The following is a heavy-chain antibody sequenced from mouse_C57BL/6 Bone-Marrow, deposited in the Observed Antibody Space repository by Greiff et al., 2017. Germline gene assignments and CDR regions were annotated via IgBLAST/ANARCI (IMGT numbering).Heavy chain of an antibody. CDR2: IHPSSGST. V-gene: IGHV1-64*01. CDR1: GYTFTSYW. CDR3: ARRAYPVAY. D-gene: IGHD3-3*01. J-gene: IGHJ3*01. Sequence: VQLKQPGAELVKPGASVKLSCKASGYTFTSYWMHWVKQRPGQGLEWIGMIHPSSGSTNYNEKFKSKATLTVDKSSSTAYMHLSSLTSEDSAVYYCARRAYPVAYWGQGTLVTVSA.